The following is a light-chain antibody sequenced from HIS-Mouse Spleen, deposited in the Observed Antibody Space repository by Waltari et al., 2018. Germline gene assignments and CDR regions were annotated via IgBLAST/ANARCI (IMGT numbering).Light chain of an antibody. CDR3: SSYTSSSTLV. CDR2: DVS. CDR1: SSAVGGSNY. J-gene: IGLJ2*01. V-gene: IGLV2-14*03. Sequence: QSALTHPASVSGSPGQSIHISCTGTSSAVGGSNYVPWYHQHPGKAPKPMIYDVSNRPSGVSNRFSGSKSGNTASLTISGLQAEDEADYYCSSYTSSSTLVFGGGTKLTVL.